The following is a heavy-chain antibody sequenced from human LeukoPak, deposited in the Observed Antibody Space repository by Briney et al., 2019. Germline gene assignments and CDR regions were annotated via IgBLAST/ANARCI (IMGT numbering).Heavy chain of an antibody. J-gene: IGHJ5*02. CDR1: GFTFSSYA. CDR3: AKYGGGNIVLMVYAYNWFDP. V-gene: IGHV3-23*01. D-gene: IGHD2-8*01. CDR2: ISGSGGST. Sequence: HAGGSLRLSCAASGFTFSSYAMSWVRQAPGKGLGWVSAISGSGGSTYYADSVKGRFTISRDNSKNTLYLQMNSLRAEDTAVYYCAKYGGGNIVLMVYAYNWFDPWGQGTLVTVSS.